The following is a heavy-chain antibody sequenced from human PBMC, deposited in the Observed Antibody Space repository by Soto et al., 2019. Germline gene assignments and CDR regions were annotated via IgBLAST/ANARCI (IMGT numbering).Heavy chain of an antibody. J-gene: IGHJ3*02. CDR2: ISAYNGNT. V-gene: IGHV1-18*01. CDR1: GYTFTSFG. Sequence: QVQLVQSEAEVKKPGASVKVSCKASGYTFTSFGISWVPQAPGQGLEWMGWISAYNGNTNYAENLQGRVTMTTDTSTSTAYMELRSLRSDDTAVYYCARDHRGGTDAFDIWGQGTMVTVSS. D-gene: IGHD2-15*01. CDR3: ARDHRGGTDAFDI.